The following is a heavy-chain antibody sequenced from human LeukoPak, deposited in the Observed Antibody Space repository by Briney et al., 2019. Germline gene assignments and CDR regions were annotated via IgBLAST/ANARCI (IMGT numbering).Heavy chain of an antibody. V-gene: IGHV3-74*01. D-gene: IGHD3-10*01. CDR2: ISGDGSST. Sequence: GGSLRLSCVASGFTFSSYWMHWVRQAPGKGLVWVSRISGDGSSTTYADSVKGRFTISRDNAKNTLYVQMNSLRAEDTAAYFCAKDQGTGLGSYSWGYFDCWGQGTLVTVSS. J-gene: IGHJ4*02. CDR3: AKDQGTGLGSYSWGYFDC. CDR1: GFTFSSYW.